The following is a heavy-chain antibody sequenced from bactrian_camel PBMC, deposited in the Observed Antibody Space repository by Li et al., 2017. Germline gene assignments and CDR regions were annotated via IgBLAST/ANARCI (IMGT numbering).Heavy chain of an antibody. V-gene: IGHV3S53*01. Sequence: HVQLVESGGGSVQAGVSLQLSCEASGDINRRRCGMGWHRQAPGKERELVTWIHGDGRINYGDSVKGRFTISRDYVKNTVSLEMKSLKTEDTAVYYCAAEEAVDETSCGRLHWGQGTQVTVS. J-gene: IGHJ4*01. CDR2: IHGDGRI. D-gene: IGHD6*01. CDR3: AAEEAVDETSCGRLH. CDR1: GDINRRRCG.